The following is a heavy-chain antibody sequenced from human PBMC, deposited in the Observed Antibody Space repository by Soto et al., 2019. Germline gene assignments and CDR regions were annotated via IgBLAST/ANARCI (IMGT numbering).Heavy chain of an antibody. V-gene: IGHV3-33*01. D-gene: IGHD4-17*01. CDR2: IWYDGGKK. Sequence: GGSLRLSCAASGFTFSSFGMHWLRQAPGKGLEWVAVIWYDGGKKEYADSVKGRFTISRDNSKNTLYLQMSGLRDEDTAVYYCAREPVGDYGVGRNYYYCGMDVWGQGTTVTVSS. CDR3: AREPVGDYGVGRNYYYCGMDV. J-gene: IGHJ6*02. CDR1: GFTFSSFG.